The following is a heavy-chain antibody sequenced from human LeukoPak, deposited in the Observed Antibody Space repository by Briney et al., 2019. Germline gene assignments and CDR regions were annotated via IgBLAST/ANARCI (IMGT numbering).Heavy chain of an antibody. V-gene: IGHV4-39*01. CDR3: ARHILSKKKGLAAPFDD. Sequence: SETLSLTCTVSGGSISSSSYYWGWIRQPPGKGLEWIGSIYYSGSTYYNPSLKSRVTISVDTSKNQFSLKLNSVTAADTAVYFCARHILSKKKGLAAPFDDWGQGTRVTVSS. D-gene: IGHD6-6*01. J-gene: IGHJ4*02. CDR1: GGSISSSSYY. CDR2: IYYSGST.